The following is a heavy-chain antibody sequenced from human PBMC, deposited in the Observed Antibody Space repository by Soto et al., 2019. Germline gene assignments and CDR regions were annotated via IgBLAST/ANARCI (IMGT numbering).Heavy chain of an antibody. CDR1: GFTFSSYG. D-gene: IGHD3-10*01. V-gene: IGHV3-30*18. CDR2: ISYDGSNK. CDR3: AKDNEWGHDPTYYYGSGSYYNFDY. Sequence: GGSLRLSCAASGFTFSSYGMHWVRQAPGKGLEWVAVISYDGSNKYYADSVKGRFTISRDNSKNTLYLQMNSLRAEDTAVYYCAKDNEWGHDPTYYYGSGSYYNFDYWGQGTLVTVSS. J-gene: IGHJ4*02.